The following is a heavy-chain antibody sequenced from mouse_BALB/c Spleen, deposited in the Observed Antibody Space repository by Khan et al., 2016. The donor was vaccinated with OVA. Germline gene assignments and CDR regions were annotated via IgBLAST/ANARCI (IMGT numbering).Heavy chain of an antibody. D-gene: IGHD1-3*01. J-gene: IGHJ1*01. V-gene: IGHV9-3-1*01. CDR3: TSSGDWYFDV. CDR1: GYTFTNYG. CDR2: INTYTGEP. Sequence: QIQLVQSGPELKKPGETVKISCKASGYTFTNYGMNWVKQAPGKGLKWMGWINTYTGEPTYADDFKGRFAFSLETSASTAYLQINNLKNEDTATYFCTSSGDWYFDVWGAGTTVTVSS.